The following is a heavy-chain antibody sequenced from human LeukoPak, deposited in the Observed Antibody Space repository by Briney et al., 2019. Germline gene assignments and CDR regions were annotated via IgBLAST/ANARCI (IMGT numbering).Heavy chain of an antibody. CDR2: ISASGGST. V-gene: IGHV3-23*01. J-gene: IGHJ4*02. CDR3: AKGGLNSFDY. Sequence: GGSLRLSCTASGFTVSSYGMSWVRQAPVKGLEWVSSISASGGSTFYADSVKGRFTFSRDNSKSTLCLQMNSLRAEDTAVYYYAKGGLNSFDYWGQGTLVTVSS. CDR1: GFTVSSYG. D-gene: IGHD2-21*01.